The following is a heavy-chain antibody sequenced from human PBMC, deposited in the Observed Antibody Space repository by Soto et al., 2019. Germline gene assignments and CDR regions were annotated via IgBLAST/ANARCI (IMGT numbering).Heavy chain of an antibody. CDR2: ISYDGSNK. D-gene: IGHD3-10*01. J-gene: IGHJ4*02. Sequence: GGSLRLSCAASGFTFSSYAMHWVRQAPGKXPEWVAVISYDGSNKYYADSVKGRFTISRDNSKNTLYLQMNSLRAEDTAVYYCARVDYYGSGSYEGPSDYWGQGTLVTVSS. V-gene: IGHV3-30-3*01. CDR3: ARVDYYGSGSYEGPSDY. CDR1: GFTFSSYA.